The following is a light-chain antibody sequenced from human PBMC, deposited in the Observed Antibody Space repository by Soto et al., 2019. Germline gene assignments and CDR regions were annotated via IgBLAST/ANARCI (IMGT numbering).Light chain of an antibody. CDR3: QQRINWLT. Sequence: EVVLTQSPATLSLSPGERATLSCRASQNVGIYLAWYQQKPGQALRLLIYDASNRATGIPARFSGSGSATDFTLTISRLEAEDFAVYSCQQRINWLTFGGGTKVEIK. J-gene: IGKJ4*01. CDR1: QNVGIY. CDR2: DAS. V-gene: IGKV3-11*01.